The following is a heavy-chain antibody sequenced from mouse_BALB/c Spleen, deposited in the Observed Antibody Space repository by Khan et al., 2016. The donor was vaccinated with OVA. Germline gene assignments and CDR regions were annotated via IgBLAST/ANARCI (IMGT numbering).Heavy chain of an antibody. D-gene: IGHD2-10*01. Sequence: EVELVESGGGLVKPGGSLKLSCAASGFAFISYDMSWVRQTPEKRLEWVATISSGGTYNYYPDSVKGRFTISRDIARRTLYLQMSSLRSAYTALYYCARPSYYGNPWFTYWGQGTLVTVSA. V-gene: IGHV5-9*02. CDR2: ISSGGTYN. J-gene: IGHJ3*01. CDR1: GFAFISYD. CDR3: ARPSYYGNPWFTY.